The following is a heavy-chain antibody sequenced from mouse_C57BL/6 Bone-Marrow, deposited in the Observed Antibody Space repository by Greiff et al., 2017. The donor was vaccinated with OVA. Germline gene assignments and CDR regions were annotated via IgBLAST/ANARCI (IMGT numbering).Heavy chain of an antibody. J-gene: IGHJ1*03. V-gene: IGHV1-81*01. CDR2: IYPRSGNT. CDR1: GYTFTSYG. CDR3: ARYYYGSSYVYFDV. Sequence: QVQLQQSGAELARPGASVKLSCKASGYTFTSYGISWVKQRTGQGLEWIGEIYPRSGNTYYNEKFKGKGTLTADKSSSTAYMELRSLTSEDSAVYFCARYYYGSSYVYFDVWGTGTTVTVSS. D-gene: IGHD1-1*01.